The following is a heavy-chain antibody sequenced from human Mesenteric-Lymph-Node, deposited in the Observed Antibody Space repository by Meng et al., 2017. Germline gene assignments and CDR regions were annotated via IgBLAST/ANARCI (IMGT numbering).Heavy chain of an antibody. CDR2: INSDGSST. Sequence: GESLKISCAASGFTFSSYWMHWVRQAPGKGLVWVSRINSDGSSTSYADSVKGRFTISRDNAKNTLYLQMNSLRAEDTAVYYCARVDFGSSGWRPYDYWGQETLVTVSS. CDR3: ARVDFGSSGWRPYDY. V-gene: IGHV3-74*01. D-gene: IGHD6-19*01. J-gene: IGHJ4*02. CDR1: GFTFSSYW.